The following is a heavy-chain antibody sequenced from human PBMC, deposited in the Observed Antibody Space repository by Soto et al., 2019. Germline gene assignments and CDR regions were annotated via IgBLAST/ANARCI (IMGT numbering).Heavy chain of an antibody. CDR1: GFTFSSYN. Sequence: EVQLVESGGGLVKPGGSLRLSCAASGFTFSSYNINWVRQAPGKGLEWVSSISSSSSYIYYADSVKGRFTISRDNAKNSLYLQMNSLRVEDTAVYYCAREQGAVAGGGSFDYWGQGTLVTVSS. CDR3: AREQGAVAGGGSFDY. V-gene: IGHV3-21*01. D-gene: IGHD6-19*01. J-gene: IGHJ4*02. CDR2: ISSSSSYI.